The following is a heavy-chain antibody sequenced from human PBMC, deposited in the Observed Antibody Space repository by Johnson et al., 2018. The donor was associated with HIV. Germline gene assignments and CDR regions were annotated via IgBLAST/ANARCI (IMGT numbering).Heavy chain of an antibody. CDR3: AKGLLIAAAHDAFDI. CDR1: GFTFSDYY. CDR2: ISSSGSTI. J-gene: IGHJ3*02. V-gene: IGHV3-11*04. D-gene: IGHD6-13*01. Sequence: QVQLVESGGDLVKPGGSLRLSCAASGFTFSDYYMSWIRQAPGKGLEWVSYISSSGSTIYYADSLKGRFTISRDNSKNTLYLQMNSLRAEDTAVYYCAKGLLIAAAHDAFDIWGQGTMVTVSS.